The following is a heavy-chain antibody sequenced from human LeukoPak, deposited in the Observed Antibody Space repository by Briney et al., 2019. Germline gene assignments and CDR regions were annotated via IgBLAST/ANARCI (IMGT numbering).Heavy chain of an antibody. J-gene: IGHJ6*02. CDR2: ISYDGSNK. CDR3: ARDGADIVVVVAATPRNGMDV. D-gene: IGHD2-15*01. CDR1: GFTFSSYA. Sequence: GGSLRLPCAASGFTFSSYAMHWVRQAPGKGLEWVAVISYDGSNKYYADSVKGRFTISRDNSKNTLYLQMNSLRAEDTAVYYCARDGADIVVVVAATPRNGMDVWGQGTTVTVSS. V-gene: IGHV3-30-3*01.